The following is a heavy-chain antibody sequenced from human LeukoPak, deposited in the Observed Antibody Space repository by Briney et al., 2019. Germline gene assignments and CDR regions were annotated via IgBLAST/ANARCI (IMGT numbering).Heavy chain of an antibody. CDR3: ARNEQYYDILTGYYDLNWFDP. J-gene: IGHJ5*02. V-gene: IGHV3-48*01. D-gene: IGHD3-9*01. CDR2: ISSSSSTI. Sequence: GGSLRLSCAASGFTFSSYSMNWVRQAPGKGLEWVSYISSSSSTIYYADSVKGRFTISRDNAKNSLYLQMNSLRAEDTAVYYCARNEQYYDILTGYYDLNWFDPWGQGTLVTVSS. CDR1: GFTFSSYS.